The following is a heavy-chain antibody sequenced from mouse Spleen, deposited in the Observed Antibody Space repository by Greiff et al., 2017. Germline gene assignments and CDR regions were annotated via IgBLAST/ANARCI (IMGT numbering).Heavy chain of an antibody. V-gene: IGHV1-7*01. D-gene: IGHD1-2*01. CDR2: INPSTGYT. CDR1: GYTFTSYW. J-gene: IGHJ3*01. CDR3: AHHYLFAY. Sequence: VQLQQSGAELAKPGASVKMSCKASGYTFTSYWMHWVKQRPGQGLEWIGYINPSTGYTEYNQKFKDKATLTADKSSSTAYMQLSSLTSEDSAVYYCAHHYLFAYWGQGTLVTVSA.